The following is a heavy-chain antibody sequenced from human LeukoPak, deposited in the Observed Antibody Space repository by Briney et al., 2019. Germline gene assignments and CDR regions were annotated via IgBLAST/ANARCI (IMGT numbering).Heavy chain of an antibody. CDR3: ARRRGYVGFDY. CDR2: INHSGST. D-gene: IGHD5-12*01. CDR1: GGSFSGYY. J-gene: IGHJ4*02. V-gene: IGHV4-34*01. Sequence: SETLSLTCAVYGGSFSGYYWSWIRQPPGKGLEWIGEINHSGSTNYNPSLKSRVTISVDTSKNQFSLKLSSVTAADTAVYYCARRRGYVGFDYWGQGTLVTVSS.